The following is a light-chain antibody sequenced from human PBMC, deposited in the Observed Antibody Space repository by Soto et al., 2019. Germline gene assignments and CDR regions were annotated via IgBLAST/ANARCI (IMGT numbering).Light chain of an antibody. CDR1: SSDFGGYNY. CDR3: SSYTSSSTLYV. J-gene: IGLJ1*01. V-gene: IGLV2-14*01. CDR2: DVS. Sequence: QSALTQPASASGSPGQSITISCTGTSSDFGGYNYVSWYQQHPGKAPKLMICDVSNRPSGVSNRFSGSKSGNTASLTISGLQAEDEADYYCSSYTSSSTLYVFGTGTKVTVL.